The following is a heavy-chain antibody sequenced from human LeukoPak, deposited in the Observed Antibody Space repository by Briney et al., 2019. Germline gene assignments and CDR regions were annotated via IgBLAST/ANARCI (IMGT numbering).Heavy chain of an antibody. CDR2: IYHSGST. V-gene: IGHV4-30-2*01. J-gene: IGHJ4*02. Sequence: PSETLSLTCAVSGGSISSGGYSWSWIRQPPGKGLEWIGYIYHSGSTYYNPSLKGRVTISVDRSKNQFSLKLSSVTAADTAVYYCARDGCSGGSCYSGFDYWGQGTLVTVSS. CDR1: GGSISSGGYS. CDR3: ARDGCSGGSCYSGFDY. D-gene: IGHD2-15*01.